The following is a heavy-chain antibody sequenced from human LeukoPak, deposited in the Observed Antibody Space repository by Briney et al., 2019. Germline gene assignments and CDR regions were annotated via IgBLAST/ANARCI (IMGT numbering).Heavy chain of an antibody. CDR1: GGTFSSYA. CDR2: IIPIFGTA. V-gene: IGHV1-69*13. CDR3: ARDGGIVGATEGPPAFDY. J-gene: IGHJ4*02. Sequence: SVKVSCNASGGTFSSYAISWVRQAPGQGLEWMGGIIPIFGTANYAQKFQGRVTITADESTSTAYMELSSLRSEDTAVYYCARDGGIVGATEGPPAFDYWGQGTLVTVSS. D-gene: IGHD1-26*01.